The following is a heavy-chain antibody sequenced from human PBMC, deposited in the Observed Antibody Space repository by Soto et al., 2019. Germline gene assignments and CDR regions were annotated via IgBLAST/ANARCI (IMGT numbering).Heavy chain of an antibody. Sequence: PSETLSLTCTVSGGSISSYYWSWIRQPPGKGLEWIGYIYYSGSTNYNPSLKSRVTISVDTSKNQFSLKLSSVTAADTAVYYCARTTYYYGSGSGDYYMDVWGKGTTVTVSS. J-gene: IGHJ6*03. CDR3: ARTTYYYGSGSGDYYMDV. D-gene: IGHD3-10*01. CDR2: IYYSGST. V-gene: IGHV4-59*01. CDR1: GGSISSYY.